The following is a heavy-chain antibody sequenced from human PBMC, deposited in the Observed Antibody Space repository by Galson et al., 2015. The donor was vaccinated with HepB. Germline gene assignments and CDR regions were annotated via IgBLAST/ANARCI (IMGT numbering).Heavy chain of an antibody. D-gene: IGHD4-17*01. CDR3: ARTVTTLLKLFSGRKKYFDY. Sequence: SLRLSCAASGFTFSSYAMSWVRQAPGKGLEWVSAISGSGGSTYYADSVKGRFTISRDNSKNTLYLQMNSLRAEDTAVYYCARTVTTLLKLFSGRKKYFDYWGQGTLVTVSS. CDR1: GFTFSSYA. CDR2: ISGSGGST. V-gene: IGHV3-23*01. J-gene: IGHJ4*02.